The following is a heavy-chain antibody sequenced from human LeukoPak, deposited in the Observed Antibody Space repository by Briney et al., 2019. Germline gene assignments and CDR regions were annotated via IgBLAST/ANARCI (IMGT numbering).Heavy chain of an antibody. V-gene: IGHV4-34*01. D-gene: IGHD3-10*01. Sequence: SETLSLTCAVYGGSFSGYYWSWVRQPPGKGLEWIGEINHSGSTNYNPSLKSRVTISVDTSKNQFSLKLSSVTAADTAVYYCARTNFGELLYQNWFDPWGQGTLVTVSS. CDR2: INHSGST. CDR3: ARTNFGELLYQNWFDP. CDR1: GGSFSGYY. J-gene: IGHJ5*02.